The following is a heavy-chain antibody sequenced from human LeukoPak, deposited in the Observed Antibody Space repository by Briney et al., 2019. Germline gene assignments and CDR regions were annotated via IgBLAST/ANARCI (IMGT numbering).Heavy chain of an antibody. CDR2: VGSAGDT. CDR3: ARENVLAVAGKNYYYGMDV. CDR1: GFTFSSYS. J-gene: IGHJ6*02. Sequence: PGGSLRLSCAASGFTFSSYSMNWVRQAPGKGLEWVSTVGSAGDTYYTDSVKGRFTSSRDNAKNSFFLQMNSLRAGDTAVYYCARENVLAVAGKNYYYGMDVWGQGITVTVSS. D-gene: IGHD6-19*01. V-gene: IGHV3-13*01.